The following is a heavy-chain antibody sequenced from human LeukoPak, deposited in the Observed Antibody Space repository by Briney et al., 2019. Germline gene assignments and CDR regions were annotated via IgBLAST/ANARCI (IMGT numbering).Heavy chain of an antibody. CDR3: AGPFHIS. CDR1: GFTFSSYS. V-gene: IGHV3-7*03. J-gene: IGHJ3*01. D-gene: IGHD3-3*02. CDR2: IKQDGSEK. Sequence: GGSLRLSCAASGFTFSSYSMSWVRQAPGKGLEWVANIKQDGSEKYYVDSVKGRFTISRDNAKNSLYLQMNSLRAEDTAVYYCAGPFHISWGQGTMVTVSS.